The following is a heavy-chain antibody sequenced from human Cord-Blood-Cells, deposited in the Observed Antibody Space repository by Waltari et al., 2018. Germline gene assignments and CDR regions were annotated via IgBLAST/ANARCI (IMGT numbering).Heavy chain of an antibody. Sequence: QVQLQQWGAGLLKPSETLSLHCAVYGGSFSGSYWSWIRPPPGKGRGWIGEINHSGSTNYNPSLKSRVTISVDTSKNQFSLKLSSVTAADTAVYYCARGRVAYYYDSSGDYYYGMDVWGQGTTVTVSS. V-gene: IGHV4-34*01. CDR3: ARGRVAYYYDSSGDYYYGMDV. J-gene: IGHJ6*02. D-gene: IGHD3-22*01. CDR2: INHSGST. CDR1: GGSFSGSY.